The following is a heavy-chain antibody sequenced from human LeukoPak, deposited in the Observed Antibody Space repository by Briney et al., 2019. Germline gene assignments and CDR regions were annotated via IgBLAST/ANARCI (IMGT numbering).Heavy chain of an antibody. Sequence: PSETLSLTCTVSGGSFSGYYWSWIRQPAGKGLEWIGRIYYSGSTNYNPSLKSRVTMSVDTSKNQFSLKLNSVTAADTAVYYCARDRDSSGWHDAFDIWGQGTMVPVSS. J-gene: IGHJ3*02. D-gene: IGHD6-19*01. CDR1: GGSFSGYY. CDR3: ARDRDSSGWHDAFDI. CDR2: IYYSGST. V-gene: IGHV4-4*07.